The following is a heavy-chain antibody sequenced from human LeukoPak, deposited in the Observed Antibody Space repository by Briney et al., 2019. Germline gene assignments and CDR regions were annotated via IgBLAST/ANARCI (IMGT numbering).Heavy chain of an antibody. Sequence: GGSLRLSCAASGFSFSNYWMSWVRQAPGKGLERVAKIKQDGSEKYYVDSVKGRFTISRDNAKNSLYLQMNSLRVGDTAVYYCARARVDFWSGYFGYWGQGTLVTVSS. D-gene: IGHD3-3*01. CDR2: IKQDGSEK. V-gene: IGHV3-7*01. J-gene: IGHJ4*02. CDR1: GFSFSNYW. CDR3: ARARVDFWSGYFGY.